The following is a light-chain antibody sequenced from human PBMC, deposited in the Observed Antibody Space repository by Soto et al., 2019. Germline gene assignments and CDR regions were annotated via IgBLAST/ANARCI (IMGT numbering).Light chain of an antibody. CDR2: GVS. CDR1: SSDIGLHNF. V-gene: IGLV2-14*01. Sequence: QSALTQPASVSGSPGQSITISCTVTSSDIGLHNFVSWHQQHPGKAPKFIIYGVSNRPSGVSNRFSASKSGNTASLTISGLQADDEADYYCSSYTSTFTWVFGGGTKLTVL. J-gene: IGLJ3*02. CDR3: SSYTSTFTWV.